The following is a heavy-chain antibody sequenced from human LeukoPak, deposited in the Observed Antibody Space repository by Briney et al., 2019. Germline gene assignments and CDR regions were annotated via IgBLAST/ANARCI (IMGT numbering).Heavy chain of an antibody. CDR2: ISGSGVTT. CDR3: AKMGSAPYYDHFDYFDY. V-gene: IGHV3-23*01. Sequence: GGSLRLSCGASRLTFSTSAMSWVRQAPGKGLEWVSGISGSGVTTYYADSVKGRFTISRDNSENTVYLQMDSLRAEDTALYYCAKMGSAPYYDHFDYFDYWGQGTLVTVSS. CDR1: RLTFSTSA. J-gene: IGHJ4*02. D-gene: IGHD3-10*01.